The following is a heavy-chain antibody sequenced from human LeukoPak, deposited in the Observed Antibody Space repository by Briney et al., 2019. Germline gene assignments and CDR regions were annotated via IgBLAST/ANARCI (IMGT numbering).Heavy chain of an antibody. Sequence: ASVKVSCKASGYTFTSYYMHWVRQAPGQGLEWMGIINPSGGSTSYAQKFQGRVTMTRDTSTSTVYMELSSLRSEDTAVYYCARTQMRFGELFSFCSWGQGTMVTVSS. J-gene: IGHJ3*01. CDR3: ARTQMRFGELFSFCS. CDR2: INPSGGST. D-gene: IGHD3-10*01. CDR1: GYTFTSYY. V-gene: IGHV1-46*01.